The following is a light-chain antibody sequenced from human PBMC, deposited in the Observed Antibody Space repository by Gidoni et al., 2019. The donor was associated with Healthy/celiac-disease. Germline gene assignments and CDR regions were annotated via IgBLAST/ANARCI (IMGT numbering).Light chain of an antibody. CDR2: KDS. J-gene: IGLJ3*02. CDR3: QSADSSGTSRV. Sequence: SYELTQPPSVSGSPGQTARITCPGDALPKQYAYWYQQKPGQAPVLVIYKDSERPSGIPERFSGSSSGTTVTLTISGVQAEDEADYYCQSADSSGTSRVFGGGTKLTVL. CDR1: ALPKQY. V-gene: IGLV3-25*03.